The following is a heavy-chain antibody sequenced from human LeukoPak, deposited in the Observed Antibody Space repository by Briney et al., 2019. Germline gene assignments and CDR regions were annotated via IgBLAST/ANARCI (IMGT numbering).Heavy chain of an antibody. CDR2: ISYDGSNK. V-gene: IGHV3-30-3*01. CDR3: ARDGPHPYSSSWFYYFDY. CDR1: GFTFSSYA. D-gene: IGHD6-13*01. Sequence: PGGSLRLSCAASGFTFSSYAMHWVRQAPGKGLEWVAVISYDGSNKYYADSVKGRFTISRDNSKNTLYLQMNSLRAEDTAVYYCARDGPHPYSSSWFYYFDYWGQGTLVTVSS. J-gene: IGHJ4*02.